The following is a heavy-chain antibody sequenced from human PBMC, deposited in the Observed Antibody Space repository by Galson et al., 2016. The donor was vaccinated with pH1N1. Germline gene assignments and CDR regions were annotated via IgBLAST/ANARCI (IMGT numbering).Heavy chain of an antibody. CDR3: AREDWSYADTYYNGMDV. J-gene: IGHJ6*02. D-gene: IGHD3-16*01. Sequence: SLRLSCAASGFSLDTYAMHWVRQVPGKGLEWVAFISYDGHDQSYADSLKGRFIISRDKSKNTLYLQLNSLRTEDTAALYCAREDWSYADTYYNGMDVWGQRTTVTVSS. CDR1: GFSLDTYA. CDR2: ISYDGHDQ. V-gene: IGHV3-30-3*01.